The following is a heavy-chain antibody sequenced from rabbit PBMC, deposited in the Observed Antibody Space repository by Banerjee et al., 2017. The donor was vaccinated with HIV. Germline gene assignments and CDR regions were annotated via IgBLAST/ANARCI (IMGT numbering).Heavy chain of an antibody. V-gene: IGHV1S47*01. CDR1: GIDFSSYG. Sequence: QEQLVESGGGLVTLGGSLKLSCKASGIDFSSYGISWVRQAPGKGLEWIAYIYPDYGSTDYASWVNGRFTISLDNAQNTVFLQMTSLTAADTATYFCARDAGYAGYGYATYFNLWGPGTLVTVS. J-gene: IGHJ4*01. D-gene: IGHD6-1*01. CDR2: IYPDYGST. CDR3: ARDAGYAGYGYATYFNL.